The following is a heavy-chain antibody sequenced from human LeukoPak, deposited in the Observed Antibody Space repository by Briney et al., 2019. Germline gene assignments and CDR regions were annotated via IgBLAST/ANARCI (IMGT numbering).Heavy chain of an antibody. CDR3: ARLRGSGTYYKEDYYYYMDV. Sequence: GASLKISCKGAGSSFVSYLIGWVRQLAGKGLEWLGIIYPRDSDMRYNPSFEGQVTLSADKSTTTAYLQWSSLKAAAGAIYYWARLRGSGTYYKEDYYYYMDVWGKGTPGTVSS. CDR1: GSSFVSYL. V-gene: IGHV5-51*01. J-gene: IGHJ6*03. CDR2: IYPRDSDM. D-gene: IGHD3-10*01.